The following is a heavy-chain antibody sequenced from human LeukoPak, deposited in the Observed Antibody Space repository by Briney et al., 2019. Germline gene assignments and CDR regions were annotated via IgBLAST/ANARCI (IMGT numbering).Heavy chain of an antibody. CDR3: ARPRRWLQFRDAFDI. Sequence: PSETLSLTCTVSGGSISSSNYYWGWIRQPPGKGLEWIGSIYYSGSTYYNPSLKSRVTISVDTSKNQFSLNLRSVTAADTAVYYCARPRRWLQFRDAFDIWGQGTMVTVSS. D-gene: IGHD5-24*01. J-gene: IGHJ3*02. CDR2: IYYSGST. CDR1: GGSISSSNYY. V-gene: IGHV4-39*01.